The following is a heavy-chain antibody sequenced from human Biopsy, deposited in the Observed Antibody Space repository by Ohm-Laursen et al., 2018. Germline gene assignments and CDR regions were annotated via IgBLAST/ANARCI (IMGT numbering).Heavy chain of an antibody. D-gene: IGHD3-16*01. J-gene: IGHJ4*02. V-gene: IGHV1-69*13. Sequence: SVKVSCKVSGGTFNNYAISWVRQAPGPGLEWMGGISPVFGAVKYAEKFRGRLTITAGESTGTAYMELNSLTSDDTAVYYCATDAVGGLAAFGGQGTLVTVSS. CDR3: ATDAVGGLAAF. CDR1: GGTFNNYA. CDR2: ISPVFGAV.